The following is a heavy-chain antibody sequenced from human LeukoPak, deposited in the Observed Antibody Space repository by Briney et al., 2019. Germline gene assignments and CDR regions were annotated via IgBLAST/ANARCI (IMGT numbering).Heavy chain of an antibody. V-gene: IGHV3-23*01. CDR1: GFNFNNYG. CDR3: AKGGSGYFHDL. CDR2: ISNDGGGT. D-gene: IGHD3-3*01. Sequence: PGGSLRLSCTASGFNFNNYGLIWVRQAPGKGLVWVSAISNDGGGTAYADFVKGRFTISRDNSKNTLFLQMNSLRAEDTALYYCAKGGSGYFHDLWGQGTLVTVSS. J-gene: IGHJ5*02.